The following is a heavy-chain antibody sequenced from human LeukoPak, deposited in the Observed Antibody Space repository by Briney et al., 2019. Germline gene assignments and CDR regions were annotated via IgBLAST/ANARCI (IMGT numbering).Heavy chain of an antibody. CDR2: IKQDGSEK. CDR3: ARARGGYDFDY. Sequence: GGSLRLSCAASRFTFSSYWMSWVRQAPGKGLEWVANIKQDGSEKYYVDSVKGRFTISRDNAKNSLYLQLNSLRAEDTAVYYCARARGGYDFDYWGQGTLITVSS. D-gene: IGHD5-12*01. V-gene: IGHV3-7*03. CDR1: RFTFSSYW. J-gene: IGHJ4*02.